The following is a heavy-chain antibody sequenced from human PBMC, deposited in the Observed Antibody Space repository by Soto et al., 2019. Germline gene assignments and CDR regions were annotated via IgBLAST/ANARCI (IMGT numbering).Heavy chain of an antibody. CDR1: GGSVSSGSYY. V-gene: IGHV4-61*01. CDR3: ARGVTVFGLVSRFWFDP. D-gene: IGHD3-3*01. Sequence: SETLSLTCTVSGGSVSSGSYYWSWIRQPPGKGLEWIGHIYNSGSTYYNPSLKSRVVISIDTSRNQFSLRLNSLTAADRAVYFCARGVTVFGLVSRFWFDPWGQGTVVTVSS. J-gene: IGHJ5*02. CDR2: IYNSGST.